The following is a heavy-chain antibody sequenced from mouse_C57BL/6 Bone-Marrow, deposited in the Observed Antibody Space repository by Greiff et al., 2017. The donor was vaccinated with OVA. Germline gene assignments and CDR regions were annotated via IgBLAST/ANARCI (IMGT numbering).Heavy chain of an antibody. V-gene: IGHV1-63*01. J-gene: IGHJ3*01. D-gene: IGHD2-3*01. CDR1: GYTFTNYW. CDR3: ARSDDGYYSFAY. CDR2: IYPGGGYT. Sequence: VQLQQSGAELVRPGTSVKMSCKASGYTFTNYWIGWAKQRPGHGLEWIGDIYPGGGYTNYNDKFKGKATLTADKSSSTAYMQFSSLTSEDSAIYYCARSDDGYYSFAYWGQGTLVTVSA.